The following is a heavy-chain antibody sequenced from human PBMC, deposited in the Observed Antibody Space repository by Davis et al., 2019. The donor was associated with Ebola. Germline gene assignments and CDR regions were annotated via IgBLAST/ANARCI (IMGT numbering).Heavy chain of an antibody. CDR2: INPNSGGT. V-gene: IGHV1-2*04. CDR1: GYTFTGYY. D-gene: IGHD4-17*01. Sequence: ASVKVSCKASGYTFTGYYMHWVRQAPGQGLEWMGWINPNSGGTNYAQKFQGWVTMTRDTSISTAYMELSSLRSEDTAVYYCTSTVTSFDYWGQGTLVTVSS. CDR3: TSTVTSFDY. J-gene: IGHJ4*02.